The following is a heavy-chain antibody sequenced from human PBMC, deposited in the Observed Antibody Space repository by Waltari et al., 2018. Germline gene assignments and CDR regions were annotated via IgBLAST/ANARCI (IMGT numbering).Heavy chain of an antibody. J-gene: IGHJ4*02. CDR3: AGTQLAYYFDY. Sequence: QVQLQESGPGLVKPSETLSLTCAVSGYSISSGYYWGWIRQPPGKGLEWIGSIYHSGSTYYNPSLKSRVTISVDTSKNQFSLKLSSVTAADTAVYYCAGTQLAYYFDYWGQGTLVTVSS. D-gene: IGHD6-6*01. CDR1: GYSISSGYY. V-gene: IGHV4-38-2*01. CDR2: IYHSGST.